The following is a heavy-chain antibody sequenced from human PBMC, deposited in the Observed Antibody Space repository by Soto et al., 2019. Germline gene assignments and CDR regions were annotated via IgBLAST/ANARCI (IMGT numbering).Heavy chain of an antibody. CDR2: IIPLFGTA. V-gene: IGHV1-69*13. D-gene: IGHD6-19*01. Sequence: VKVYCKTSGGTFSTYAIYWVRHAPGQGLEWMGAIIPLFGTADYAQKFQGRVTITADESTSTAYMELSSLRSEDTAVYYCARPKGSYSSGYYYFDYWGQGTLVTVSS. CDR1: GGTFSTYA. CDR3: ARPKGSYSSGYYYFDY. J-gene: IGHJ4*02.